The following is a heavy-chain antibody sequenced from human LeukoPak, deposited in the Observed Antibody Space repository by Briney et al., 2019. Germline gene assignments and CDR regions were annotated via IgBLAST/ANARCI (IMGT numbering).Heavy chain of an antibody. CDR1: GYTFTGYY. CDR2: INPNSGGT. CDR3: ARDAGLYYYDSSGYYPIGY. J-gene: IGHJ4*02. V-gene: IGHV1-2*02. Sequence: ASVKVSCKASGYTFTGYYMHWVRQAPGQGLEWMGWINPNSGGTNYAQKFQGRVTMTRDTSISTAYMELSGLRSDDTAVYYCARDAGLYYYDSSGYYPIGYWGQGTLVTVSS. D-gene: IGHD3-22*01.